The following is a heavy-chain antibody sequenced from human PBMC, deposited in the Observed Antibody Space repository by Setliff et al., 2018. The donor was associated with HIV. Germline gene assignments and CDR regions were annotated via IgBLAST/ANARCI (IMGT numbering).Heavy chain of an antibody. Sequence: TLSLTCSVSGGSISSGSYYWTWIRQPAGKGPEWIGHIYTNGYTNYNPSLKSRVTISVDTSKNQFSLRLSSVTAGDTAVYYCTRRRGPMVRGVDPTPSYYFDYWGQGTLVTVS. CDR2: IYTNGYT. J-gene: IGHJ4*02. V-gene: IGHV4-61*09. D-gene: IGHD3-10*01. CDR1: GGSISSGSYY. CDR3: TRRRGPMVRGVDPTPSYYFDY.